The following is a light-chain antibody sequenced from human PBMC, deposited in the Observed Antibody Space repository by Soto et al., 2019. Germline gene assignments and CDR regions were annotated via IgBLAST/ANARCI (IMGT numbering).Light chain of an antibody. V-gene: IGLV2-11*01. J-gene: IGLJ2*01. CDR2: DVS. CDR1: SSDVGGYDY. CDR3: CSYAGRYILV. Sequence: QSALTQPRSVSGSPGQSVTISCTGTSSDVGGYDYVSWYQQHPGKAPKFIIYDVSTRPSGVPDRFSGSKSGNTASLNISGLQTEDESDYYCCSYAGRYILVFGGGHKLTVL.